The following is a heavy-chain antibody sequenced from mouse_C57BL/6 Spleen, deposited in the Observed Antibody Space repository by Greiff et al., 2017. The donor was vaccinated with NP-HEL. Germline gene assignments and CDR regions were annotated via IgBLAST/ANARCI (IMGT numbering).Heavy chain of an antibody. V-gene: IGHV1-15*01. CDR1: GYTFTDYE. J-gene: IGHJ4*01. CDR2: IDPETGGT. Sequence: QVQLQQSGAELVRPGASVTLSCKASGYTFTDYEMHWVKQTPVHGLEWIGAIDPETGGTAYNQKFKGKAILTADKSSSTAYMELRSLTSEDSAVYYCTSGDSMVTTLLNAMDYWGQGTSVTVSS. D-gene: IGHD2-1*01. CDR3: TSGDSMVTTLLNAMDY.